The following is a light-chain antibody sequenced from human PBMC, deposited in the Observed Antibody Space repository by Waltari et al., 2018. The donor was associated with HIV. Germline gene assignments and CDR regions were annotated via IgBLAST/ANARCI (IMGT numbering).Light chain of an antibody. CDR1: AIDFGLYNF. V-gene: IGLV2-14*03. Sequence: SAVTQPASVSGLPGQSTTIPCPGGAIDFGLYNFVSWYQQHPGRVPRLILYDVDRRAPGISDRFSGSRSGPTASLNISRLRAEDEADYYCASFTGDDTLLFGGGTKVTVL. CDR2: DVD. J-gene: IGLJ3*02. CDR3: ASFTGDDTLL.